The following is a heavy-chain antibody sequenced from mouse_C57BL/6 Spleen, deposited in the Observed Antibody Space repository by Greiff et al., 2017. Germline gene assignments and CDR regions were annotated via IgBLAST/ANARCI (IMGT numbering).Heavy chain of an antibody. Sequence: QVQLQQPGAELVKPGASVKVSCKASGYTFTSYWMHWVKQRPGQGLEWIGRIHPSDSDTNYNQKFKGKATLTVEKSSSTAYMQLSSLTSEDSAVYYCAIGGIYYYAMDYWGQGTSVTVSS. V-gene: IGHV1-74*01. J-gene: IGHJ4*01. CDR1: GYTFTSYW. CDR3: AIGGIYYYAMDY. CDR2: IHPSDSDT.